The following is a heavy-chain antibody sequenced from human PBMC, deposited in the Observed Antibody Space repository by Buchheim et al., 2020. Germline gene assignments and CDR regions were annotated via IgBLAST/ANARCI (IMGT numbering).Heavy chain of an antibody. CDR1: GGTFSSYT. CDR2: IIPILGIA. V-gene: IGHV1-69*02. Sequence: QVQLVQSGAEVKKPGSSVKVSCKASGGTFSSYTISWVRQAPGQGLEWMGRIIPILGIANYAQKFQGRVTITADKSTSTAYMELSSLRSEDTAVYYCARGSSDWMYYDSSGTFDYWGQGTL. J-gene: IGHJ4*02. CDR3: ARGSSDWMYYDSSGTFDY. D-gene: IGHD3-22*01.